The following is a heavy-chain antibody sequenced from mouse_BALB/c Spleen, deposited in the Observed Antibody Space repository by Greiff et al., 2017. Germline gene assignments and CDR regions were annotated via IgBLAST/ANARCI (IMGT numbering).Heavy chain of an antibody. CDR2: IYPGGGYT. CDR1: GYTFTNYW. CDR3: ARTVRRYWYFDV. Sequence: QVQLKESGAELVRPGTSVKISCKASGYTFTNYWLGWVKQRPGHGLEWIGDIYPGGGYTNYNEKFKGKATLTADTSSSTAYMQLSSLTSEDSAVYFCARTVRRYWYFDVWGAGTTVTVSS. V-gene: IGHV1-63*02. D-gene: IGHD2-14*01. J-gene: IGHJ1*01.